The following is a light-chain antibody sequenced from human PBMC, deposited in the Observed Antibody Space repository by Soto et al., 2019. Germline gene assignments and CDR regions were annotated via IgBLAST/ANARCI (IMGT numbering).Light chain of an antibody. V-gene: IGKV1-5*01. Sequence: DIQMTQSPSTLSASVGDRVTITCRASHDLGKWLAWYQQKPGKAPKLLVYDASNLHDAVPSRFSGSGSGTHFPLTISGLQPDDFATYYGQQYGDPYSFGKGT. J-gene: IGKJ2*01. CDR1: HDLGKW. CDR2: DAS. CDR3: QQYGDPYS.